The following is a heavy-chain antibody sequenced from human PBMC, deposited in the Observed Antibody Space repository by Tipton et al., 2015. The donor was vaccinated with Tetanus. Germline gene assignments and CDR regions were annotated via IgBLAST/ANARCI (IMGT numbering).Heavy chain of an antibody. CDR2: IYYSGST. D-gene: IGHD3-22*01. CDR1: GGSISSSSYY. Sequence: TLSLTCIVSGGSISSSSYYWGWIRQPPGKGLEWIGSIYYSGSTNYNPSLKSRVTISVDTSKNQFSLKLSSVTAADTAVYYCARVPGYYDSSGGRNYYYGMDVWGQGTTVTVSS. V-gene: IGHV4-39*07. CDR3: ARVPGYYDSSGGRNYYYGMDV. J-gene: IGHJ6*02.